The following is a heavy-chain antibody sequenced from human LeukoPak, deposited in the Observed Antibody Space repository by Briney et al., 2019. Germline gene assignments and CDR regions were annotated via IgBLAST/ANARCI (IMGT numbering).Heavy chain of an antibody. CDR1: GYSFTSFG. CDR3: VRDLGVDTSMIFFDF. Sequence: ASVKVSCTASGYSFTSFGISWVRQAPGQGLEWMGWISAYNGNTRSAHTFEGRVTMTTDTSTSTAYMELRSLRFDDTAVFYCVRDLGVDTSMIFFDFWGQGTLVTVSS. V-gene: IGHV1-18*01. CDR2: ISAYNGNT. J-gene: IGHJ4*02. D-gene: IGHD5-18*01.